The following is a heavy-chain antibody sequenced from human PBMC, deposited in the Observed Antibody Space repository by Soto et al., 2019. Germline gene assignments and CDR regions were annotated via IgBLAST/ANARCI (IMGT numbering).Heavy chain of an antibody. V-gene: IGHV3-73*01. CDR2: IRSKANSYAT. CDR3: TRLWGIAAAGTGDY. Sequence: GGSLRLSCAASGFTFSGSAMHWVRQASGKGLEWVGRIRSKANSYATAYAASVKGRFTISRDDSKNTAYLQMNSLKTEDTAVYYCTRLWGIAAAGTGDYWGQGTLVTVSS. D-gene: IGHD6-13*01. J-gene: IGHJ4*02. CDR1: GFTFSGSA.